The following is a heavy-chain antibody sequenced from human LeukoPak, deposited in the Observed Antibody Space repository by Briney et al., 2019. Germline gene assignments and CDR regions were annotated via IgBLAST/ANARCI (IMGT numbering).Heavy chain of an antibody. CDR3: AREGHGVDYPTPIHDAFDI. J-gene: IGHJ3*02. V-gene: IGHV3-21*01. Sequence: GGSLRLSCAASGFTFSSYSMNWVRQAPGEGLEWVSSISSSSSYIYYADSVKGRFTISRDNAKNSLYLQMNSLRAEDTAVYYCAREGHGVDYPTPIHDAFDIWGQGTMVTVSS. D-gene: IGHD3/OR15-3a*01. CDR2: ISSSSSYI. CDR1: GFTFSSYS.